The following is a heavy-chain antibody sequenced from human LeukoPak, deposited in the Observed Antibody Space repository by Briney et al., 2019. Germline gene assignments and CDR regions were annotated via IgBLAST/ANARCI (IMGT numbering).Heavy chain of an antibody. CDR3: ARDLTSYYGSGSYVWFDP. V-gene: IGHV4-4*07. CDR2: IYTSGST. D-gene: IGHD3-10*01. Sequence: SETLSLTCTVSGGSISSYYWSWIRQPAGKGLEWIGRIYTSGSTNYNPSLKSRVTMSVDTSKNQFSLKLSSVTAADTAVYYCARDLTSYYGSGSYVWFDPWGQGTLVTVSS. J-gene: IGHJ5*02. CDR1: GGSISSYY.